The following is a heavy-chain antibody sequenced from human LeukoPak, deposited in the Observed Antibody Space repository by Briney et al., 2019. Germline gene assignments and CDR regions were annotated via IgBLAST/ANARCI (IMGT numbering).Heavy chain of an antibody. D-gene: IGHD6-6*01. V-gene: IGHV4-30-4*01. CDR2: IYYSGST. CDR3: ARGTWSSSIDY. Sequence: PSETLSLTCTVSGGSISSGDYYWSWIRQPPGKGLEWIGYIYYSGSTYYNPSLKSLLTISGDTSKNQFSLRLSSVTAADTAVYYCARGTWSSSIDYWGQGTLVTVSS. J-gene: IGHJ4*02. CDR1: GGSISSGDYY.